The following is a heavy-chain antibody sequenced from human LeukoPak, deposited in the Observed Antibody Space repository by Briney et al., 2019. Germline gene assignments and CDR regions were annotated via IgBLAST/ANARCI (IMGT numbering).Heavy chain of an antibody. J-gene: IGHJ4*02. CDR2: IYYSGST. CDR3: ASRHDFWSGYNY. V-gene: IGHV4-39*01. D-gene: IGHD3-3*01. Sequence: SETLSLTCTVSGGSISSGDYYWSWIRQPPGKGLEWIGSIYYSGSTYYNPSLKSRVTISVDTSKNQFSLKLSSVTAADTAVYYCASRHDFWSGYNYWGQGTLVTVSS. CDR1: GGSISSGDYY.